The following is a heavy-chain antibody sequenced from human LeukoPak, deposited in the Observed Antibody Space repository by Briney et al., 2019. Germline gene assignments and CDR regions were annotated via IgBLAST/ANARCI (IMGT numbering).Heavy chain of an antibody. D-gene: IGHD2-21*02. CDR2: INPSGGST. J-gene: IGHJ6*03. CDR1: GYTFTSYY. Sequence: ASVKVSCKASGYTFTSYYMHWVRQAPGQGLEWMGIINPSGGSTSYAQKFQGRVTMTRDTSTSTVYMELSSLRSEDTAVYYCARDALRHIVVVTNYYYYYYMDVWGKGTTVTVSS. V-gene: IGHV1-46*01. CDR3: ARDALRHIVVVTNYYYYYYMDV.